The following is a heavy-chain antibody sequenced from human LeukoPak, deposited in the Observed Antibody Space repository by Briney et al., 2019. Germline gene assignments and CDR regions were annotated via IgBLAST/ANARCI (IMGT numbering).Heavy chain of an antibody. CDR2: SNDSGGA. Sequence: SETLSLTCAVYGGTFSGYYWSWIRQPPGKRLEWVGESNDSGGANYNPSLKSRVTISADKSKNQVSLKLTSVTAADTAVYYCARLSVIVGAALEYYYYYMDVWGQGTTVAVSS. D-gene: IGHD1-26*01. J-gene: IGHJ6*03. V-gene: IGHV4-34*01. CDR1: GGTFSGYY. CDR3: ARLSVIVGAALEYYYYYMDV.